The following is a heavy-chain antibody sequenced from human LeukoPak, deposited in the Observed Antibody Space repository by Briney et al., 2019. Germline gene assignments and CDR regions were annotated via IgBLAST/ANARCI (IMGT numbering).Heavy chain of an antibody. CDR2: INTDGSAT. V-gene: IGHV3-74*01. CDR1: GFTFSNYW. J-gene: IGHJ4*02. Sequence: GGSLRLSCAASGFTFSNYWMHWVRQAPGKGLVWVSRINTDGSATNYAGSVKGRFTISRDNAKNTLYLQMNTLRAEDTAVYYCAREYGYNTTHFDYWGQGTLVTVSS. D-gene: IGHD5-24*01. CDR3: AREYGYNTTHFDY.